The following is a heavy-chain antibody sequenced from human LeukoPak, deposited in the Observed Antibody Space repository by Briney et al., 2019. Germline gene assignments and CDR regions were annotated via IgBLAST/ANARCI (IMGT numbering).Heavy chain of an antibody. CDR2: LHYSGIT. CDR3: ARGVPNCSRTSCYFNY. V-gene: IGHV4-59*01. Sequence: PSETLSLTCTVSGDSISTYSWSWIRQPPWKGLEWIGYLHYSGITYYNPSLKSRVTISADTSRNQFSLRLTSVTAADTAVYYCARGVPNCSRTSCYFNYWGQGTLVTVSS. D-gene: IGHD2-2*01. CDR1: GDSISTYS. J-gene: IGHJ4*02.